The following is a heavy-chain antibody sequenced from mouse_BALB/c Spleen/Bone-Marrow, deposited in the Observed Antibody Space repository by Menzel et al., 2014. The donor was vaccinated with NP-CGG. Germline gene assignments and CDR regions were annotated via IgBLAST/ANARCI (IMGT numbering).Heavy chain of an antibody. V-gene: IGHV1-55*01. CDR2: IYPGTNST. CDR3: AREEDFFDY. Sequence: QAQLQQSGAELVKPGTSVKMSCKASGYTFTSYWMHWVKQGPGQGLEWIGDIYPGTNSTNYNEKFKTKATLTVDTSSSTAYMQLSSPTSEDSAVYYCAREEDFFDYWGQGTTLTVSS. J-gene: IGHJ2*01. CDR1: GYTFTSYW.